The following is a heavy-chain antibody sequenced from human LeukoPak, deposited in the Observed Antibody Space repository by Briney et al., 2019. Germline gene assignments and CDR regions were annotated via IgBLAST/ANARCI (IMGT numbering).Heavy chain of an antibody. D-gene: IGHD5-18*01. V-gene: IGHV1-69*05. CDR2: IIPIFGTA. CDR3: ARDSGTAVVRTHYYYYMDV. J-gene: IGHJ6*03. CDR1: GGTFSSYA. Sequence: ASVKVSCKASGGTFSSYAISWVRQAPGQGLEWMGGIIPIFGTANYAQKFQGRVTITTDESTSTAYMELSSLRSEDTAVYYCARDSGTAVVRTHYYYYMDVWGKGTTVTVSS.